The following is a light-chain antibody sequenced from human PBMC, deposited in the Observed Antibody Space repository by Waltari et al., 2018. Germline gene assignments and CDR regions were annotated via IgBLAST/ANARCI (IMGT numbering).Light chain of an antibody. CDR3: AAWDDSLNGWV. CDR2: ATN. V-gene: IGLV1-44*01. CDR1: SSSIRNKA. J-gene: IGLJ3*02. Sequence: QSVLTQPPSASGTPGQRVTISCSGSSSSIRNKAVNWYQQVPGTAPKLLIYATNQRPSGVPDRFSGSKSVTSAALAISGLQSEDEAAYYCAAWDDSLNGWVFGGGTKVTVL.